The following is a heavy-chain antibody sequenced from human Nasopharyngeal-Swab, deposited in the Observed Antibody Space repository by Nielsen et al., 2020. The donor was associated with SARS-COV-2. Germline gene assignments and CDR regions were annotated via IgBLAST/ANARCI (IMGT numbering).Heavy chain of an antibody. V-gene: IGHV4-34*01. CDR2: INHSGST. Sequence: SETLSLTCAVYGGSFHGYYWGGIRQPPGKGLEWIGEINHSGSTNYNPSLKSRVTISVDTSKNQFSLKLSSVTAADTAVYYCSAAGGNYWGQGTLVTVSS. J-gene: IGHJ4*02. CDR3: SAAGGNY. CDR1: GGSFHGYY. D-gene: IGHD6-13*01.